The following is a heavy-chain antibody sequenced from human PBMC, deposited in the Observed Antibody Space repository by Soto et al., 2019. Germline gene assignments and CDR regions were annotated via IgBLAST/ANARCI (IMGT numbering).Heavy chain of an antibody. CDR3: ATGAARTISKIDS. J-gene: IGHJ4*02. CDR1: GFTFSDHY. V-gene: IGHV3-11*06. D-gene: IGHD6-13*01. CDR2: ISSSSGNT. Sequence: GGSLRLSCAASGFTFSDHYMTWIRQAPGKGLEWISYISSSSGNTNYADSVKGRFTISRDNAKKSLYLHMHSLRGDDTAMYYCATGAARTISKIDSWGQGT.